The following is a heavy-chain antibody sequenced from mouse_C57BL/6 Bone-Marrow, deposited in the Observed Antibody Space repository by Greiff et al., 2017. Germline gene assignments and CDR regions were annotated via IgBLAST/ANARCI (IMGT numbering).Heavy chain of an antibody. D-gene: IGHD2-5*01. Sequence: QVQLKQPGAELVKPGASVKLSCKASGYTFTSYWMQWVKQRPGQGLEWIGEIDPSDSYTNYNQKFKGKATLTVDTSSSTAYVQLSSLTSEDAAVYYCARRGWYYSNSFAYWGQGTLVTVSA. CDR2: IDPSDSYT. CDR1: GYTFTSYW. J-gene: IGHJ3*01. V-gene: IGHV1-50*01. CDR3: ARRGWYYSNSFAY.